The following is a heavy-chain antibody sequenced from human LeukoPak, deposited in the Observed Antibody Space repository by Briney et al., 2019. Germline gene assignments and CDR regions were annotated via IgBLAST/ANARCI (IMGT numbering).Heavy chain of an antibody. CDR1: GGSFSGYY. D-gene: IGHD3-10*01. V-gene: IGHV4-34*01. CDR3: ARGSKRSYQNYCYYYMDV. CDR2: INHSGST. J-gene: IGHJ6*03. Sequence: SETLSLTCAVYGGSFSGYYWSWIRQPPGKGLEWIGEINHSGSTNYNPSLKSRVTISVDTSKNQFSLKLSSVTAADTAVYYCARGSKRSYQNYCYYYMDVWGKGTTVTVSS.